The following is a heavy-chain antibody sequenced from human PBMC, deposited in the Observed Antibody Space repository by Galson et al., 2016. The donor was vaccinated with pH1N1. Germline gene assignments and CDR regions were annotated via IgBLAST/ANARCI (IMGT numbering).Heavy chain of an antibody. CDR1: GFGFSSYA. D-gene: IGHD1-26*01. Sequence: SLRLSCAASGFGFSSYAMHWVRQAPGQGLEWVAFISSDSSNKYYVDSVRGRFTVSRDNSKNTLFLQMNSLRAEDTAIYYCARDSSLWSAEWELFDYGGQGTLVTVSS. V-gene: IGHV3-30*04. CDR3: ARDSSLWSAEWELFDY. CDR2: ISSDSSNK. J-gene: IGHJ4*02.